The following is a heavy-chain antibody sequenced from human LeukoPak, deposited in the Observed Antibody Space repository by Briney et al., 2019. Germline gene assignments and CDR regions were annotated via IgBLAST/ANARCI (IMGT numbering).Heavy chain of an antibody. D-gene: IGHD3-9*01. CDR3: ARDGYFDWLSESYYYYYGMDV. CDR2: IYYSGST. Sequence: SETLSLTCTVSGGSISSGGYYWSWIRQHPGKGLEWIGYIYYSGSTYYDPSLKSRVTISVDTSKNQFSLKLSSVTAADTAVYYCARDGYFDWLSESYYYYYGMDVWGQGTTVTVSS. J-gene: IGHJ6*02. CDR1: GGSISSGGYY. V-gene: IGHV4-31*03.